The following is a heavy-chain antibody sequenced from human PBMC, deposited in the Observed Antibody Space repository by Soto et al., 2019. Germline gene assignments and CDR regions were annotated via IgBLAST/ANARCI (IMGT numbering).Heavy chain of an antibody. CDR2: ISRSSSTI. Sequence: PGGSLRLSCAASGFTFSSCSMNWVRQAPGKGLEWVSYISRSSSTIYYADSVKGRFTISRDNAKNSMYLQMHSVRDGDTAVYYCERVKVLPATDFWGQGTMVTVYS. D-gene: IGHD2-21*02. CDR1: GFTFSSCS. J-gene: IGHJ4*02. CDR3: ERVKVLPATDF. V-gene: IGHV3-48*02.